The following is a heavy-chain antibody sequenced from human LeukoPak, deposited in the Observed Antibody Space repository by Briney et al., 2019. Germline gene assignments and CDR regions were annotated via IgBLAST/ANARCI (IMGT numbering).Heavy chain of an antibody. D-gene: IGHD4-11*01. Sequence: GGSLTLSCETSGFTFSHFGMHWVRQAPGKGLEWVAVIWSDATNQYYADSVKGRFTISRDNFKRTVSLEMNSLRAEDTAVYYCAKDAQRGSDYSNSLEYWGQGSLVIVSS. CDR1: GFTFSHFG. V-gene: IGHV3-33*06. CDR3: AKDAQRGSDYSNSLEY. CDR2: IWSDATNQ. J-gene: IGHJ4*02.